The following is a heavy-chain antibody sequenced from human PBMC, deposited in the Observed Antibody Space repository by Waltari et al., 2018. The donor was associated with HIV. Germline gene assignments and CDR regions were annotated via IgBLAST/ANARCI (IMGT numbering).Heavy chain of an antibody. J-gene: IGHJ4*02. V-gene: IGHV1-18*01. CDR1: GYTFTSNG. D-gene: IGHD3-22*01. Sequence: QVQLVQSGAEVKKPGASVKVSCKASGYTFTSNGISWVRQDPGQGLEWMGWISAYNGNTNYAQKLQGRVTMTTDTSTSTAYMELRSLRSDDTAVYYCARVTRRAVVTNVGGYFDYWGQGTLVTVSS. CDR2: ISAYNGNT. CDR3: ARVTRRAVVTNVGGYFDY.